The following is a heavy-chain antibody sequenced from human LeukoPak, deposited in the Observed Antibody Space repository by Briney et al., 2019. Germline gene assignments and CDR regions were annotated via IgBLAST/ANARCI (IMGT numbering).Heavy chain of an antibody. Sequence: GGSLRLSCAASGFTFSSYAMSWVRQAPGKGLEWVSAISGSGGSTYYADSVKGRFTIYRDNSKNTLYLQMNSLRAEDTAVYYCAKDRGIVVVVAANYWGQGTLVTVSS. V-gene: IGHV3-23*01. D-gene: IGHD2-15*01. CDR2: ISGSGGST. CDR3: AKDRGIVVVVAANY. J-gene: IGHJ4*02. CDR1: GFTFSSYA.